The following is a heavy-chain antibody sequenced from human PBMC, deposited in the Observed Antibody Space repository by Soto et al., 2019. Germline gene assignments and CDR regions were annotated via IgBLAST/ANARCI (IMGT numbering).Heavy chain of an antibody. Sequence: QVQLVESGGGVVQPGRSLRLSCAASGFTFSSYGMHWVRQAPGKGLEWVAVIWYDGSNKYYADSVKGRFTISRDNSKNTLHLQMNSLRAEDTAVYYCARGVTTKIFDYWGQGTLVTVSS. CDR2: IWYDGSNK. J-gene: IGHJ4*02. CDR1: GFTFSSYG. V-gene: IGHV3-33*01. CDR3: ARGVTTKIFDY. D-gene: IGHD2-21*02.